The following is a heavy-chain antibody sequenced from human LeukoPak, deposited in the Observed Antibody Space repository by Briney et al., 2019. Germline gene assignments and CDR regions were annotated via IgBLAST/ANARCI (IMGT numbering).Heavy chain of an antibody. D-gene: IGHD3-22*01. Sequence: GGSLRLSCAASGFTFSNYAMSWVRQAPGKGLEWVSAISGSGGSTYYADSVKGRFTISRDNSKNTLYLQMNSLRAEDTAVYYCAKLGYYDSSGYYLGRYFDYWGQGTLVTVSS. CDR3: AKLGYYDSSGYYLGRYFDY. V-gene: IGHV3-23*01. J-gene: IGHJ4*02. CDR1: GFTFSNYA. CDR2: ISGSGGST.